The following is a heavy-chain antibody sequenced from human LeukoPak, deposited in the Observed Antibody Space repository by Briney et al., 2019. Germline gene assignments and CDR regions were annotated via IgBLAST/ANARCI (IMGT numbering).Heavy chain of an antibody. Sequence: ASVKVSCKASGYTFTSYGISWVRQAPGQGLEWMGWISAYNGNTNYAQKLQGRVTMTTDTSTSTAYMELRSLRSDDTAVYYCARDNYYGSGSYSILFDYWGQGTLVTVSS. CDR2: ISAYNGNT. D-gene: IGHD3-10*01. CDR3: ARDNYYGSGSYSILFDY. J-gene: IGHJ4*02. V-gene: IGHV1-18*01. CDR1: GYTFTSYG.